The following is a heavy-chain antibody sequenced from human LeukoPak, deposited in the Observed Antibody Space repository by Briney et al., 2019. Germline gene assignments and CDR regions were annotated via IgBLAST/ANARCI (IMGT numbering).Heavy chain of an antibody. CDR1: GFTFSTYA. CDR3: AKDLLGYSSSWTNY. D-gene: IGHD6-13*01. Sequence: GGPLRLPCAASGFTFSTYAMTWARQAPAEGREWVSSIGGGGSNTYYAHAVKGRFTISRENYKNTLFLKMNSLGADDTAVYYCAKDLLGYSSSWTNYWGQGTLVTVSS. J-gene: IGHJ4*02. CDR2: IGGGGSNT. V-gene: IGHV3-23*01.